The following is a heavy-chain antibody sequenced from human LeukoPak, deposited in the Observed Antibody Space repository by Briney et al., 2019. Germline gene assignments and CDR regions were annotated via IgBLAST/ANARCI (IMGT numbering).Heavy chain of an antibody. D-gene: IGHD3-22*01. Sequence: GGSLRLSCAASGFTFSSYAMSWVRQAPGKGLEWVSAISGSGGSTYYADSVKGRFTISRDNSKNTLSLQMNSLRAEDTAVYYCARGPRFAIRMIVVVTKGHFDYWGQGTLVTVSS. V-gene: IGHV3-23*01. CDR3: ARGPRFAIRMIVVVTKGHFDY. CDR2: ISGSGGST. J-gene: IGHJ4*02. CDR1: GFTFSSYA.